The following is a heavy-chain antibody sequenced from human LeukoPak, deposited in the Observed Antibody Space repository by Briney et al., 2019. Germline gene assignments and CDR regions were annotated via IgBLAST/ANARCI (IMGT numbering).Heavy chain of an antibody. CDR2: IHYSGST. J-gene: IGHJ4*02. Sequence: SETLSLTCTVSGGSISSYYWSWIRQPPGKGLEWIGYIHYSGSTNYNPSLKSRVTISVDTSKNQFSLKLSSVTAADTAVYYCARADPYDILTGYQFDYWGQGTLVTVSS. CDR3: ARADPYDILTGYQFDY. V-gene: IGHV4-59*01. CDR1: GGSISSYY. D-gene: IGHD3-9*01.